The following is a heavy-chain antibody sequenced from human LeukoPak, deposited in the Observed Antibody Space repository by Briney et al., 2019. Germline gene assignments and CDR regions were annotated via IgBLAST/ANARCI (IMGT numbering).Heavy chain of an antibody. CDR2: ITGTT. CDR1: GFTFSSYA. J-gene: IGHJ4*02. Sequence: PGGSLRLSCAASGFTFSSYAMRWVRQAPGKGLQWVSTITGTTHYADSVRGRFTISRDNSKNILYLQMNSLSTEDTAIYYCAKGYWNPGYWGQGTLVTVSS. D-gene: IGHD1-1*01. CDR3: AKGYWNPGY. V-gene: IGHV3-23*01.